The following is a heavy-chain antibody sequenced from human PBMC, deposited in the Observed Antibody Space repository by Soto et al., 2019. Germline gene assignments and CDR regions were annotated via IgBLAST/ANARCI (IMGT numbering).Heavy chain of an antibody. CDR2: IIPSIGTA. Sequence: QVQLEQSGAEVKKPGSSVKLSCKASGGTFSSYAISWVRQPPGQGLEWMGVIIPSIGTANYAQKFQGRVTITADESTSTAYMELSSLRSEDTAVYYCSTYSSSFDYWGQGTLVTVSS. V-gene: IGHV1-69*01. D-gene: IGHD6-6*01. J-gene: IGHJ4*02. CDR3: STYSSSFDY. CDR1: GGTFSSYA.